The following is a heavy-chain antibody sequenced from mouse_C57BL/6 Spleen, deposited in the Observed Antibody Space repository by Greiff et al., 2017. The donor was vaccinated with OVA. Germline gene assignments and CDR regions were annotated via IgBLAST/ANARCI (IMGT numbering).Heavy chain of an antibody. CDR1: GYTFTDYY. Sequence: EVQLQQSGPELVKPGASVKISCKASGYTFTDYYMNWVKQSHGKSLEWIGDINPNNGGTSYNQKFKGKATLTVDKSSSTAYMELRSLTSEDSAVYYYARGGWMDYWGQGTSVTVSS. D-gene: IGHD1-1*02. CDR3: ARGGWMDY. V-gene: IGHV1-26*01. J-gene: IGHJ4*01. CDR2: INPNNGGT.